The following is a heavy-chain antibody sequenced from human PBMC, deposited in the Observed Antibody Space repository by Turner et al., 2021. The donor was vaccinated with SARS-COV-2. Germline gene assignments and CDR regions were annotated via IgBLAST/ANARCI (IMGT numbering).Heavy chain of an antibody. CDR1: GYTFTGYY. D-gene: IGHD6-6*01. J-gene: IGHJ5*02. V-gene: IGHV1-2*02. CDR3: AREGAPVSSSSRVWFDP. Sequence: QVQLVQSGAEVKKPGASVKVSCKASGYTFTGYYMPWVRQAPGQGLEWMVWINPNSGCTNYAQKFQGRVTMTRDTSISTAYMDLSRLRSDDTAVYYCAREGAPVSSSSRVWFDPWGQGTLVTVSS. CDR2: INPNSGCT.